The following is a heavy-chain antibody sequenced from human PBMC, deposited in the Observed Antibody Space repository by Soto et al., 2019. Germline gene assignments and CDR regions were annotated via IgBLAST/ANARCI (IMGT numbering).Heavy chain of an antibody. V-gene: IGHV4-34*01. CDR2: INHSGRT. Sequence: QVQLQQWGAGLLKPSETLSLTCAVYGGSFSGYCWSWIRQPPGKGLEWIGEINHSGRTNYNPSLKSRVTISVDTSKSLFCLKLSSVTAADTAVYYCARGRRYYDFWSGYSHPRYYFNYWGQGTLVTVSS. J-gene: IGHJ4*02. CDR3: ARGRRYYDFWSGYSHPRYYFNY. CDR1: GGSFSGYC. D-gene: IGHD3-3*01.